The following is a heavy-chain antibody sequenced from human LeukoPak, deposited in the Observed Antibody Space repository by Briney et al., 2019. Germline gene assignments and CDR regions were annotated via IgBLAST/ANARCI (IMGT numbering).Heavy chain of an antibody. J-gene: IGHJ4*02. V-gene: IGHV5-51*01. D-gene: IGHD5-18*01. CDR2: IYPGDSDT. CDR3: ATTNMMLDTAPTDY. Sequence: GESLKISCKGSGYSFISYWIGWVRQMPGKGLEWVRIIYPGDSDTRYSPSFQGQVTISADKSISTAYLQWSSLKASDTAMYYCATTNMMLDTAPTDYWGQGTLVTVSS. CDR1: GYSFISYW.